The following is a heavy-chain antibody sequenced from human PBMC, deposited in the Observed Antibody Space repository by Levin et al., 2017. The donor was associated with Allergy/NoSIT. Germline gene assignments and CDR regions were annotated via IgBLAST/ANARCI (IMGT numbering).Heavy chain of an antibody. CDR2: ISSSSSYI. V-gene: IGHV3-21*01. D-gene: IGHD4-17*01. CDR3: ARDSFRSYGQNPQFDY. CDR1: GFTFSSYS. J-gene: IGHJ4*02. Sequence: GGSLRLSCAASGFTFSSYSMNWVRQAPGKGLEWVSSISSSSSYIYYADSVKGRFTISRDNAKNSLYLQMNSLRAEDTAVYYCARDSFRSYGQNPQFDYWGQGTLVTVSS.